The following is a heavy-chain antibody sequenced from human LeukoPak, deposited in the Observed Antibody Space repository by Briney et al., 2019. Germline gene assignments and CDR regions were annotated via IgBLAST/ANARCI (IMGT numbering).Heavy chain of an antibody. CDR1: GFTVSSYY. CDR3: ARDPDSSAYDAFDI. V-gene: IGHV3-53*01. J-gene: IGHJ3*02. Sequence: TGGSLRLSCAASGFTVSSYYMSWVRQAPGKGLEWVSVIYSGGNTNYPDSVKGRFTISRDNSKNTLYLQMNSLRAEDTAVYYCARDPDSSAYDAFDIWGQGTMVTVSS. D-gene: IGHD3-22*01. CDR2: IYSGGNT.